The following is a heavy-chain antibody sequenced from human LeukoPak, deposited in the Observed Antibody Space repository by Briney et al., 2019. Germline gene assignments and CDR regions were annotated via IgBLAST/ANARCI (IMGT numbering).Heavy chain of an antibody. CDR3: ARGGATTFGLWGNAFDI. Sequence: GGSLRLSCAASGFTFNDYWMTWVRQAPGKGLEWVANIKQDGGEKYYADSVKGRFTISRDNAKNTLYLQMNSLRAEDTAVYYCARGGATTFGLWGNAFDIWGQGTMVTVSS. D-gene: IGHD3-3*01. CDR2: IKQDGGEK. J-gene: IGHJ3*02. V-gene: IGHV3-7*01. CDR1: GFTFNDYW.